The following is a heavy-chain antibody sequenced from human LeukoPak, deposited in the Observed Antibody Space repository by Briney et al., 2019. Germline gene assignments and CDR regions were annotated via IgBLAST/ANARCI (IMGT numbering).Heavy chain of an antibody. CDR3: ARSIQVQQLVPYFDY. J-gene: IGHJ4*02. CDR1: GFTFSSYA. CDR2: ISSNGGST. V-gene: IGHV3-64*01. Sequence: GGSLRLSCAASGFTFSSYAMHWVRQAPGKGLEYVSAISSNGGSTYYANSVKGRFTISRDNSKNTLYLQMGSLRAEDMAVYYCARSIQVQQLVPYFDYWGQGTLVTVSS. D-gene: IGHD6-13*01.